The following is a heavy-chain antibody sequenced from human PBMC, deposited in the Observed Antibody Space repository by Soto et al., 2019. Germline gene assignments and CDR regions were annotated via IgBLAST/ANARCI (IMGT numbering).Heavy chain of an antibody. Sequence: SETLSLTCTVSGGSISSGGYYWSWIRQHPGKGLEWIGYIYYSGSTYYNPSLKSRVTISVDTSKNQFSLKLSSVTAADTAVYYCARERSYYGSGSFALRYFDYWGQGTLVTVSS. D-gene: IGHD3-10*01. V-gene: IGHV4-31*03. CDR3: ARERSYYGSGSFALRYFDY. J-gene: IGHJ4*02. CDR2: IYYSGST. CDR1: GGSISSGGYY.